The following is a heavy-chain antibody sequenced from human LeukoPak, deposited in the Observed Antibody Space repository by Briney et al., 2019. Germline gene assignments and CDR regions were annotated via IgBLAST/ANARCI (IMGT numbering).Heavy chain of an antibody. Sequence: ASVKVSCKASGYTFTSYDINWVRQATGQGLEWMGWMNPNSGNTGYAQKFQGRVTMTRNTSISTAYMELSSLRSEDTAVYYCARVPYYDSSGYGKDQIDYWGQGTLVTVS. J-gene: IGHJ4*02. CDR1: GYTFTSYD. CDR3: ARVPYYDSSGYGKDQIDY. CDR2: MNPNSGNT. D-gene: IGHD3-22*01. V-gene: IGHV1-8*01.